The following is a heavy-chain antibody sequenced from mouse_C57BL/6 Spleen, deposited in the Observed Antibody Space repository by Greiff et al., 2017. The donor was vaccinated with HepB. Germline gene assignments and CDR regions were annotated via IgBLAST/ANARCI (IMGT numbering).Heavy chain of an antibody. J-gene: IGHJ1*03. CDR3: ARGHLGLRGYFDD. CDR1: GYTFTGYW. V-gene: IGHV1-9*01. Sequence: QVQLQQSGAELMKPGASVKLSCKATGYTFTGYWIEWVKQRPGHGLEWIGEILPGSGSTNYNEKFKGKATLTADTSSNTAYMQLSSLTTEDSAIYDCARGHLGLRGYFDDWGTGTTVTVSS. CDR2: ILPGSGST. D-gene: IGHD2-4*01.